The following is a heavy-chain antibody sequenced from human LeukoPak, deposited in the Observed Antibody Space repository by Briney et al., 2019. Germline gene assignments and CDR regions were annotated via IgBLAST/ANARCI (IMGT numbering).Heavy chain of an antibody. CDR2: ISGSGGST. D-gene: IGHD3-10*01. CDR1: GFTFSSYE. CDR3: AKNYYGSGSYYSADY. V-gene: IGHV3-23*01. J-gene: IGHJ4*02. Sequence: GGSLRLSCAASGFTFSSYEMNWVRQAPGKGLEWVSAISGSGGSTYYADSVKGRFTISRDNSKNTLYLQMNSLRAEDTAVYYCAKNYYGSGSYYSADYWGQGTLVTVSS.